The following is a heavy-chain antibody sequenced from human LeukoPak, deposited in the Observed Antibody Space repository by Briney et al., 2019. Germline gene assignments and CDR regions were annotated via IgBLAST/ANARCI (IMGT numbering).Heavy chain of an antibody. D-gene: IGHD2-21*01. V-gene: IGHV4-31*03. J-gene: IGHJ4*02. CDR2: IYHTGST. Sequence: SETLSLTCTVSRGSITSGGFYWNWIRQHPVKGLEWPGYIYHTGSTYYNPSLKSRVTRSVDTSKNQFSLNLSSVTAADTAVYYCATDRCRGLDCGGFHYWGQGSLVTVSS. CDR3: ATDRCRGLDCGGFHY. CDR1: RGSITSGGFY.